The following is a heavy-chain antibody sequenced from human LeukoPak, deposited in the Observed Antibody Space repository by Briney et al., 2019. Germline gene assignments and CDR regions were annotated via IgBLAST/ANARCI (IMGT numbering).Heavy chain of an antibody. CDR3: AKDGQYQLPPHFLDY. J-gene: IGHJ4*02. D-gene: IGHD2-2*01. V-gene: IGHV3-7*01. CDR2: IKQDGSEK. Sequence: GGSLRLSCAASGFTFSSYWMSWVRQAPGKGLEWVANIKQDGSEKYYVDSVKGRFTISRDNAKNSLYLQTNSLRAEDTAVYYCAKDGQYQLPPHFLDYWGQGTLVTVSS. CDR1: GFTFSSYW.